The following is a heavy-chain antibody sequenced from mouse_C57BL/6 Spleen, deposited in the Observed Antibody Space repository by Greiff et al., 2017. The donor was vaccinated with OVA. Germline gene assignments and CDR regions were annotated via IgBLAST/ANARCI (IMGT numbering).Heavy chain of an antibody. CDR2: IDPETGGT. Sequence: VQLVESGAELVRPGASVTLSCKASGYTFTDYEMHWVKQTPVHGLEWIGAIDPETGGTAYNQKFKGKAILTADKSSSTAYMELRSLTSEDSAVYYCTRLATMVTTDVLYYAMDYWGQGTSVTVSS. D-gene: IGHD2-2*01. CDR3: TRLATMVTTDVLYYAMDY. V-gene: IGHV1-15*01. J-gene: IGHJ4*01. CDR1: GYTFTDYE.